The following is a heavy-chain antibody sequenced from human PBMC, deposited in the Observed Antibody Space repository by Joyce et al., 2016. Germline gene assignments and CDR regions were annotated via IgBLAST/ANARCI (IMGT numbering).Heavy chain of an antibody. V-gene: IGHV5-51*01. CDR3: ARTTVTTYGFAFDI. J-gene: IGHJ3*02. CDR1: GNSFASYW. Sequence: EVQLVQSGAEVKKPGESLKISCKGSGNSFASYWIGWVRQMPGKGLEWMGCIYVGDADTRYSPSFQGQVTISADKSISTAYLQWSSLKASDTAMYYCARTTVTTYGFAFDIWGQGTMVTVSS. CDR2: IYVGDADT. D-gene: IGHD4-17*01.